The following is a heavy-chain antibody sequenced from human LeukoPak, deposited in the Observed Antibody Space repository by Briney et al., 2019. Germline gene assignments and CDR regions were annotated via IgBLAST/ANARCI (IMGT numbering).Heavy chain of an antibody. J-gene: IGHJ4*02. CDR2: IWYDGSNK. CDR3: AREKIVGATQGTPPVVYFDY. CDR1: GFTFSSYG. Sequence: GGSLRLSCAASGFTFSSYGMHWVRQAPGKGLEWVAVIWYDGSNKYYADSVKGRFTISRDNSKNTLYLQMNSLRAEDTAVYYCAREKIVGATQGTPPVVYFDYWGQGTLVTVSS. D-gene: IGHD1-26*01. V-gene: IGHV3-33*01.